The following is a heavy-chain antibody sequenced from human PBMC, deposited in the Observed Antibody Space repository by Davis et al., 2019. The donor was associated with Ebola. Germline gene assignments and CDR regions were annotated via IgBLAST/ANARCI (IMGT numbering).Heavy chain of an antibody. V-gene: IGHV3-30*18. D-gene: IGHD3-22*01. CDR2: ISFDGSTR. J-gene: IGHJ3*02. CDR3: AKEDYDSSGYHAPGAFDI. Sequence: GESLKISCATSGFIFSTYVMHWVRQAPGKGLEWVALISFDGSTRYYADSVKGRFTISRDNAKNSLYLQMNSLRAEDTALYYCAKEDYDSSGYHAPGAFDIWGQGTMVTVSS. CDR1: GFIFSTYV.